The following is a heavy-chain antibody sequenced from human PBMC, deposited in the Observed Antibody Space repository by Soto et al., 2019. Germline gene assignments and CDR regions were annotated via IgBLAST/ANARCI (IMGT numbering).Heavy chain of an antibody. CDR2: INSDGSSP. J-gene: IGHJ4*02. V-gene: IGHV3-74*01. CDR1: GFTFSSYW. CDR3: ARDGVIGYCSGGSCYGFDY. D-gene: IGHD2-15*01. Sequence: PGGSLRLSCAASGFTFSSYWMHWVRQAPGKGLVWVSRINSDGSSPSYADSVKGRFTISRDNAKNTLYLQMNSLRAEDTAVYYCARDGVIGYCSGGSCYGFDYWGQGTLVTVSS.